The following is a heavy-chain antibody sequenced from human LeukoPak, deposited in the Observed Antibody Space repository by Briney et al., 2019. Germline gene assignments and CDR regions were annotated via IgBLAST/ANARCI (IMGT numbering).Heavy chain of an antibody. D-gene: IGHD6-13*01. CDR2: IYHSGST. Sequence: PSQTLSLTCTVSGYSISSGYYWGWIRQPPGKGLEWIGSIYHSGSTYYNPSLKSRVTISVDTSKNQFSLKLSSVTAADTAVYYCARVVGIAAAGRWGIVGWYFDYWGQGTLVTVSS. CDR1: GYSISSGYY. J-gene: IGHJ4*02. V-gene: IGHV4-38-2*02. CDR3: ARVVGIAAAGRWGIVGWYFDY.